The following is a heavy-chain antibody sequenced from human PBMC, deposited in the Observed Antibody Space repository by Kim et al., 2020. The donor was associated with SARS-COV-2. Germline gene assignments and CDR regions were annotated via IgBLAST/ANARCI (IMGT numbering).Heavy chain of an antibody. J-gene: IGHJ4*02. V-gene: IGHV3-30-3*01. CDR2: ISYDGSDK. D-gene: IGHD3-10*01. CDR3: ARDNFGEFC. CDR1: GFTFSSYA. Sequence: GGSLRLSCAASGFTFSSYAMHWVRQAPGKGLEWVAVISYDGSDKYYADSVRGRFTISRDNSRNTLYLQMNSLRDEDTAVYHCARDNFGEFCWGQGTLVTVSS.